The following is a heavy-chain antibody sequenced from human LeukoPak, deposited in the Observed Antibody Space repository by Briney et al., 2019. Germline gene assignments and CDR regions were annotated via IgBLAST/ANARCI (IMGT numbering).Heavy chain of an antibody. D-gene: IGHD2-2*02. Sequence: SETLSLTCTVSGGSISSGDYYWSWIRQPPGKGLEWIGYIYYSGSTYYNPSLKSRVTISVDTSKNQFSLKLSSVTAADTAVYYCARARRAISSDIVVVPAAKPTSYYYYMDVWDKGTTVTVSS. V-gene: IGHV4-30-4*08. CDR2: IYYSGST. CDR1: GGSISSGDYY. CDR3: ARARRAISSDIVVVPAAKPTSYYYYMDV. J-gene: IGHJ6*03.